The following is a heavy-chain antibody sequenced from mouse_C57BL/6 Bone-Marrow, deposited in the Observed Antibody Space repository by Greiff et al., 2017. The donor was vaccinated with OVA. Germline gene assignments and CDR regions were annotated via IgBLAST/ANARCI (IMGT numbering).Heavy chain of an antibody. CDR2: ISDGGSYT. CDR3: AREGLPPFAY. CDR1: GFTFSSYA. V-gene: IGHV5-4*01. J-gene: IGHJ3*01. Sequence: EVQLVESGGGLVKPGGSLKLSCAASGFTFSSYAMSWVRQTPEQRLEWVATISDGGSYTYYPDNVKGRFTISRDNAQNNLYLQMSHLKSEDTAMYYCAREGLPPFAYWGQGTLVTVSA. D-gene: IGHD3-3*01.